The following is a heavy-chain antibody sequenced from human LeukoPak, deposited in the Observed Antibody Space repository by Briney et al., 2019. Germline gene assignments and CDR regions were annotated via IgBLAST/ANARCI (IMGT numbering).Heavy chain of an antibody. Sequence: EALSLTCSVSGGSTSTYYWKWIRQPAGEGLKWSGYIHYSGSTNYNPSLKRRVTISVDTSEKRFSLKLSSVTAADAAVYYCARGQLTGRGYFAYWGQGTLVTVSS. J-gene: IGHJ4*02. D-gene: IGHD1-20*01. V-gene: IGHV4-59*01. CDR3: ARGQLTGRGYFAY. CDR1: GGSTSTYY. CDR2: IHYSGST.